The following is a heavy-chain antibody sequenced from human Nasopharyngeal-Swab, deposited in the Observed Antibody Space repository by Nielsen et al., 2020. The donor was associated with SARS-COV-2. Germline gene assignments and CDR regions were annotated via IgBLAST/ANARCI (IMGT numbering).Heavy chain of an antibody. CDR3: ARSTWIPLDS. J-gene: IGHJ4*02. Sequence: GSLRLSCGVSGGSFNEYYWSWIRQSPDKGLEWIGATNHSDRTIYNPSLKSRLTISVDTSKSQFSLELRSVTATDTAVYYCARSTWIPLDSWGPGTLVTVSS. V-gene: IGHV4-34*01. CDR2: TNHSDRT. D-gene: IGHD5-12*01. CDR1: GGSFNEYY.